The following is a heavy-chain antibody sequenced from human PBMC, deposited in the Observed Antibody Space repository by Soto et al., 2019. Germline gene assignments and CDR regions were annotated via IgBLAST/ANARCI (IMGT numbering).Heavy chain of an antibody. Sequence: SETLCLTCASSGDSVSSNSAAWYWIRQSPSRGLEWLGRTYYRSKWYNDYAVSVKSRITINPDTSKNQFSLQLNSVTPEDTAVYYCARDPSGWYKIADYSSFYPMDVWCQ. CDR1: GDSVSSNSAA. V-gene: IGHV6-1*01. CDR3: ARDPSGWYKIADYSSFYPMDV. D-gene: IGHD6-19*01. J-gene: IGHJ6*02. CDR2: TYYRSKWYN.